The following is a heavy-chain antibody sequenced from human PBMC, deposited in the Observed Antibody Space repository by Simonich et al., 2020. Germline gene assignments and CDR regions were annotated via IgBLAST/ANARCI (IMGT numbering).Heavy chain of an antibody. CDR3: ARATRIAAAGYFDY. CDR1: GYSISSGYY. D-gene: IGHD6-13*01. V-gene: IGHV4-38-2*01. CDR2: IYQRGST. J-gene: IGHJ4*02. Sequence: QVQLQESGPGLVKPSETLSLTCAVSGYSISSGYYWGWIRQPPGKGLAWIGSIYQRGSTYYNPSRKSQVTISVDTSKNQFSLKLSSVTAADTAVYYCARATRIAAAGYFDYWGQGTLVTVSS.